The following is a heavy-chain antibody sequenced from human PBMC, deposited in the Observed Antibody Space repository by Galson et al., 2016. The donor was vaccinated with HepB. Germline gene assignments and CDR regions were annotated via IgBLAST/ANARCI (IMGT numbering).Heavy chain of an antibody. CDR3: ARDRWDPTGDIVVVPAAYIGDYYYYMDV. CDR1: GHTFISNS. D-gene: IGHD2-2*01. J-gene: IGHJ6*03. Sequence: SVKVSCKASGHTFISNSVTWVRQAPGQGLEWMGWISVYNGNTIYAQKLQGRVTLTTDTSTSTAYMERRSLGSDDTAVYYCARDRWDPTGDIVVVPAAYIGDYYYYMDVWGKGTTVTVSS. CDR2: ISVYNGNT. V-gene: IGHV1-18*04.